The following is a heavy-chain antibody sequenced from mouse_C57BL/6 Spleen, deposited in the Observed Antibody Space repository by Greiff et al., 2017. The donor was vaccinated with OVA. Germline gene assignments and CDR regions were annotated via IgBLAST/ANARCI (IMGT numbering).Heavy chain of an antibody. D-gene: IGHD4-1*01. J-gene: IGHJ2*01. CDR1: GYAFSSSW. V-gene: IGHV1-82*01. Sequence: QVQLQQSGPELVKPGASVKISCKASGYAFSSSWMNWVKQRPGKGLEWIGRIYPGDGDTNYNGKFKGKATLTADKSSSTAYMQLSSLTSEDSAVYLCARKVTGTGYFDYWGQGTTLTVSS. CDR3: ARKVTGTGYFDY. CDR2: IYPGDGDT.